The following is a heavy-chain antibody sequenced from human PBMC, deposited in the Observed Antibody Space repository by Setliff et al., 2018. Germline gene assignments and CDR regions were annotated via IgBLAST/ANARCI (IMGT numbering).Heavy chain of an antibody. D-gene: IGHD5-18*01. CDR2: IIPIFGTT. CDR1: GGTFSSYA. V-gene: IGHV1-69*05. Sequence: SVKVSCKASGGTFSSYAISWVRQAPGQGLEWMGGIIPIFGTTSYAQKFQGRFTIITDESTTTAYMELSSLGSEDTAVYYCVREGVDTRSSTDYRYYMDVWGKGTTVTVSS. J-gene: IGHJ6*03. CDR3: VREGVDTRSSTDYRYYMDV.